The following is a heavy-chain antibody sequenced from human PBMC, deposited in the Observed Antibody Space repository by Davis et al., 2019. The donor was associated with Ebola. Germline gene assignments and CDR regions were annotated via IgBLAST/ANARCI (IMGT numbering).Heavy chain of an antibody. J-gene: IGHJ2*01. CDR3: AKESLSAREQLVFLWYFDL. V-gene: IGHV3-23*01. CDR2: ISGSGMT. Sequence: GGSLRLSCAASGFTFSSCAMNWVRQAPGKGLEWVSSISGSGMTYYADSVKGRFGISRENAKNTVYLQMNSLRAEDTAVYYCAKESLSAREQLVFLWYFDLWGRGTLVTVSS. CDR1: GFTFSSCA. D-gene: IGHD6-6*01.